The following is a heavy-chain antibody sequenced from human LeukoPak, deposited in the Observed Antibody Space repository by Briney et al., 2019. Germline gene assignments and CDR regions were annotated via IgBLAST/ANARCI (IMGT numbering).Heavy chain of an antibody. Sequence: GESLKISCKGSGYSFTSYWIGWVRQMPGKGLEWMGIIYPGDSDTRYSLSFQGQVTIPADKSIGTAYLQWSSLKASDTAMYYCARLDSSSWYLTWQGWGQGTLVTVSS. CDR1: GYSFTSYW. CDR2: IYPGDSDT. V-gene: IGHV5-51*01. J-gene: IGHJ4*02. CDR3: ARLDSSSWYLTWQG. D-gene: IGHD6-13*01.